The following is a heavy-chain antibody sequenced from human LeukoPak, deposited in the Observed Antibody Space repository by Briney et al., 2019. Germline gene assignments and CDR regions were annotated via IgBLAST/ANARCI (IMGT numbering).Heavy chain of an antibody. CDR3: ASGESYYYDSSGYPAWGH. V-gene: IGHV4-39*07. D-gene: IGHD3-22*01. CDR2: IYYSGST. Sequence: SETLFLTCTVSGGSISSSSYYWGWIRQPPGKGLEWIGGIYYSGSTYYNPSLKSRVTISVDTSKNQFSLKLSSVTAADTAVYYCASGESYYYDSSGYPAWGHWGQGTLVTVSS. CDR1: GGSISSSSYY. J-gene: IGHJ1*01.